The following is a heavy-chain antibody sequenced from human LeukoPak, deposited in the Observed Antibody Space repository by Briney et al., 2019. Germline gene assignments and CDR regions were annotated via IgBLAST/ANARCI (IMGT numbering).Heavy chain of an antibody. J-gene: IGHJ5*02. D-gene: IGHD3-9*01. CDR2: ISTSGST. Sequence: SETLSLTCTVSGGSINSGSYYWSWIRQPAGKGLEWIGRISTSGSTNYNPSLKSRVTMSVDTSKNQFSLKLSSVTAADTAVYYCARGLTYYDILTGYYRGWFDPWGQGTLVTVSS. CDR3: ARGLTYYDILTGYYRGWFDP. CDR1: GGSINSGSYY. V-gene: IGHV4-61*02.